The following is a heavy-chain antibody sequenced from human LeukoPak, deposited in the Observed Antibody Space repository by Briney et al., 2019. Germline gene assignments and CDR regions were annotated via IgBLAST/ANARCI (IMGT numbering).Heavy chain of an antibody. V-gene: IGHV3-30*04. J-gene: IGHJ6*03. CDR1: GFTFSSYV. CDR3: TTDFAVYANYYYYMDV. D-gene: IGHD2-8*01. Sequence: PGGSLRLSCAASGFTFSSYVMHWVRQAPGKGLEWVAIISYDGSNEYYADSVKGRFTISRDNSKNTLYLQMNSLKTEDTAVYYCTTDFAVYANYYYYMDVWGKGTTVTVSS. CDR2: ISYDGSNE.